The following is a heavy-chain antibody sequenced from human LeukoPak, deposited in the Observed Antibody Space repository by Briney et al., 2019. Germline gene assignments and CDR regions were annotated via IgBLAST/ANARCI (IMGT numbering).Heavy chain of an antibody. V-gene: IGHV4-38-2*02. J-gene: IGHJ4*02. CDR3: ARDMNPTHYFDY. D-gene: IGHD3-16*01. CDR2: IYHSGYT. CDR1: GYSISRGYY. Sequence: PSETLSLTCNVSGYSISRGYYWAWIRQAPGKGLEWIGSIYHSGYTHYNPSLKGRVTISVDTSKTDFSLKLSSVAAADTAIYYCARDMNPTHYFDYWGQGTLVTVSS.